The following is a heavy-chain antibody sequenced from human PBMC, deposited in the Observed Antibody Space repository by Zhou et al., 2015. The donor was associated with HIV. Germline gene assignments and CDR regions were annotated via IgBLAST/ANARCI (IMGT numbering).Heavy chain of an antibody. CDR3: ARGFSHGDYEVFFKE. D-gene: IGHD4-17*01. Sequence: QVYLVQSGAELRKPGSSVKVSCKTYGAPFNTFALNWVRQAPGQGPEWMGTLTPMFTKADYSRKFRGRVTMTADMSTDTGYMGLSGLRFEDTAVYYCARGFSHGDYEVFFKEWGRGTLVTVSS. J-gene: IGHJ1*01. CDR1: GAPFNTFA. CDR2: LTPMFTKA. V-gene: IGHV1-69*06.